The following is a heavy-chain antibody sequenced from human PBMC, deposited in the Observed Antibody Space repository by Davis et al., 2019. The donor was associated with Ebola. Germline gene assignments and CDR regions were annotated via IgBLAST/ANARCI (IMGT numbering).Heavy chain of an antibody. J-gene: IGHJ6*03. D-gene: IGHD3-22*01. CDR3: ARASVVTGYYYMDV. CDR2: IYYSGST. V-gene: IGHV4-31*03. Sequence: SETLSLTCTVSGGSISSGGYYWSWIRQHPGKGLEWIGYIYYSGSTYYYPSLKSRVAISIDTSKNQFSLKLSSVTAADTAVYYCARASVVTGYYYMDVWGKGTTVTVSS. CDR1: GGSISSGGYY.